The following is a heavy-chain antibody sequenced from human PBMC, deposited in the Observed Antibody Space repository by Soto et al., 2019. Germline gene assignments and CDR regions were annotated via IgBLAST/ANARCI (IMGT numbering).Heavy chain of an antibody. V-gene: IGHV3-23*01. D-gene: IGHD2-2*01. CDR2: ISGSGGST. Sequence: GGSLRLSCAASGFTFSSYAMSWVRQAPGKGLEWVSAISGSGGSTYYADSVKGRFTISRDNSKNTLYLQMNSLGAEDTAVYYCAKLVGPYNVQDIVVVPAAVLFPPLYYFDYWGQGTLVTVSS. J-gene: IGHJ4*02. CDR3: AKLVGPYNVQDIVVVPAAVLFPPLYYFDY. CDR1: GFTFSSYA.